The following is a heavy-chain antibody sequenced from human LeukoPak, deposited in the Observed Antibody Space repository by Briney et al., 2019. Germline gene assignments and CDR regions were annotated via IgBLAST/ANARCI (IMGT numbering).Heavy chain of an antibody. CDR2: IYGDGSDK. CDR1: GFTFCTAW. J-gene: IGHJ3*01. Sequence: PGGSLRLSCAASGFTFCTAWMHWVRQAPGKGLVWVSRIYGDGSDKTYAVSVRGRFTISRDNAKNTVYLQMNSLRAEDSAVYYCASDSGHAFYFWGQGTMVTVSS. V-gene: IGHV3-74*01. CDR3: ASDSGHAFYF. D-gene: IGHD3-10*01.